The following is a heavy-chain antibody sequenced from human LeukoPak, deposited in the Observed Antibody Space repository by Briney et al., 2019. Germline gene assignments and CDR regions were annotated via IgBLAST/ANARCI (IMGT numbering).Heavy chain of an antibody. Sequence: SQTLSLTCTVSGGSISSSSYYWGWIRQPPGKGLEWIGSIYYSGSTYYNPSLKSRVSISVDTSKNQFSLKLSSVTAADTAVYYCARGGKAAAGIDLFAFDYWGQGTLVTVSS. CDR1: GGSISSSSYY. CDR2: IYYSGST. J-gene: IGHJ4*02. V-gene: IGHV4-39*01. D-gene: IGHD6-13*01. CDR3: ARGGKAAAGIDLFAFDY.